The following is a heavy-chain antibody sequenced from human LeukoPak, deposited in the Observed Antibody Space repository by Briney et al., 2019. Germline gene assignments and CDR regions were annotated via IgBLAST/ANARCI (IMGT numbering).Heavy chain of an antibody. Sequence: GGSLRLSCAASGFTVSGTHMSWVRRAPGKGLEWVSAMYTGGTTYYADSVMGRFTVSRDNSRNTVFLHMNSLRVDDTAVYYCAKDEATSGGGLASWGQGTLVTVSS. CDR3: AKDEATSGGGLAS. D-gene: IGHD3-16*01. CDR1: GFTVSGTH. J-gene: IGHJ4*02. CDR2: MYTGGTT. V-gene: IGHV3-53*01.